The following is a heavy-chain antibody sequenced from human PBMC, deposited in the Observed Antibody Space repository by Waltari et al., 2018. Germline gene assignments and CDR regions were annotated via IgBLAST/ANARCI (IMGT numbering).Heavy chain of an antibody. V-gene: IGHV5-51*01. D-gene: IGHD1-1*01. CDR3: ARLRQPASYYYGMDV. Sequence: EVQLVQSGAEVKKSGESLKISCKSSGYSFGSFYIAWVRQMPGKGLEWMGIIYPGDSDTRYSPSFQGQVTISVDRSINTAYLQWGSLKATDTAMYYCARLRQPASYYYGMDVWGQGTTITVSS. CDR1: GYSFGSFY. J-gene: IGHJ6*02. CDR2: IYPGDSDT.